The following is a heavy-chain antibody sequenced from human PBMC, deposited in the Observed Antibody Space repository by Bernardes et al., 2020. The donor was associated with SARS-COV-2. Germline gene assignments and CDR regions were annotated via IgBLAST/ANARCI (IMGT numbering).Heavy chain of an antibody. J-gene: IGHJ4*02. D-gene: IGHD5-18*01. CDR1: GFTLSVYS. V-gene: IGHV3-7*03. Sequence: GGSLRLSCAVSGFTLSVYSMTWVRQAPGKGLEWVASIKQDESEKYYVDSEKGRFTISRDNAKNSLYLQMNGLRAEDTAVYYCARGAYRYEVWGQGTLVTVSS. CDR2: IKQDESEK. CDR3: ARGAYRYEV.